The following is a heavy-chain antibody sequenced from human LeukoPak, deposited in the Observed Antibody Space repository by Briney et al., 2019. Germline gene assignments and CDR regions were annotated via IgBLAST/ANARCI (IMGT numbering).Heavy chain of an antibody. CDR3: ARGQGERSYYYYMDV. CDR1: GGTFSSYA. D-gene: IGHD1-1*01. V-gene: IGHV1-69*05. Sequence: SSVTVSHKSSGGTFSSYAISWVRQAPPQGVEWMGGIIPIFGTANYAQKFPGRVTITTDQSTSTAYMELSSLRSEDTAVYYCARGQGERSYYYYMDVWGKGTTVTVSS. CDR2: IIPIFGTA. J-gene: IGHJ6*03.